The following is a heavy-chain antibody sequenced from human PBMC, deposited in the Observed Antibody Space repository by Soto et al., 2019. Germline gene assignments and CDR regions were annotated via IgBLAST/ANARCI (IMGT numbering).Heavy chain of an antibody. CDR3: SRGSFGYYGP. D-gene: IGHD2-2*03. V-gene: IGHV3-49*02. CDR2: IRNTPYGGTT. Sequence: TWVAEAAGKGLEWVGFIRNTPYGGTTDYAASVRGRFTISRDDSESIAYLQMNSLKTEDSGVYYCSRGSFGYYGPWGPGTLVTVSS. J-gene: IGHJ5*02.